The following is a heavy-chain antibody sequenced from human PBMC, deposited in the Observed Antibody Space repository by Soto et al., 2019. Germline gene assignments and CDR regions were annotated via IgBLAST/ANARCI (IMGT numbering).Heavy chain of an antibody. CDR2: IKSKTDGGTT. V-gene: IGHV3-15*01. Sequence: EVQLVESGGGLVKPGGSLRLSCAASGFTFSNAWMSWVRQAPGKGLEWVGRIKSKTDGGTTDYAAPVKGRFTISRDDSKNTLYLQMNSLKTEDTAVYYCTTDPGQPKLNLVVKKLYYYYMDVWGKGTTVTVSS. CDR1: GFTFSNAW. J-gene: IGHJ6*03. CDR3: TTDPGQPKLNLVVKKLYYYYMDV. D-gene: IGHD2-15*01.